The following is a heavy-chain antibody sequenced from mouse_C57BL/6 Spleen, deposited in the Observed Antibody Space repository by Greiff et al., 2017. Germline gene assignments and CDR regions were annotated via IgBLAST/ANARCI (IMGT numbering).Heavy chain of an antibody. Sequence: EVQLQQSGPELVKPGASVKISCKASGYSFPGYYMNWVKQSPEKSLEWIGEINPSTGGTTYNQKFKAKATLTVDKSSSTAYMQLKSLTSEDSAVYYCARSYGPGNLDYWGQGTTLTVAS. D-gene: IGHD1-1*01. CDR1: GYSFPGYY. V-gene: IGHV1-42*01. J-gene: IGHJ2*01. CDR2: INPSTGGT. CDR3: ARSYGPGNLDY.